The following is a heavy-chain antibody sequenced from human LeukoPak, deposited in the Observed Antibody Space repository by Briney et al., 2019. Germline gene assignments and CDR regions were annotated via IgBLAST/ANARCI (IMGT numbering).Heavy chain of an antibody. CDR2: IYHSGST. V-gene: IGHV4-30-2*01. Sequence: SETLSLTCTVSGGSISSGGYYWRGIRQPPGKGLEWIGYIYHSGSTYYNPSLKSRVTISVDRSKNQFSLKLSSVTAADTAVYYCARLLTGEYDFWRGYSYWYFDLWGRGTRVTVSS. D-gene: IGHD3-3*01. CDR1: GGSISSGGYY. J-gene: IGHJ2*01. CDR3: ARLLTGEYDFWRGYSYWYFDL.